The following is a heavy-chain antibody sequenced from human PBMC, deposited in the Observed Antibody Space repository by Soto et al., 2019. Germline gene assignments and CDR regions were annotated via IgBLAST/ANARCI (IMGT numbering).Heavy chain of an antibody. CDR2: ISSRSSTI. CDR1: GFTFINYN. V-gene: IGHV3-48*02. CDR3: ARDCGKGYGMDV. J-gene: IGHJ6*02. Sequence: PGGSLRLSCAASGFTFINYNMNWVRQAPGKGLGWVSYISSRSSTIYYADSVKGRFTISRDNAKDSLYLQMNSLRDEDTAVYYCARDCGKGYGMDVWGQGTTVTVSS.